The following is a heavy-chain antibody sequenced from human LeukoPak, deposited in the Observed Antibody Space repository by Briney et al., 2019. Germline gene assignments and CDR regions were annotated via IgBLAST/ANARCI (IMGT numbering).Heavy chain of an antibody. Sequence: SETLSLTCAVYGGSFSGYYWSWIRQPPGKGLEWIGEINHSGSTNYNPSLKSRVTISVDTPKNQFSLKLSSVTAADTAVYYCARAPYGDYDSAFDIWGQGTMVTVSS. V-gene: IGHV4-34*01. D-gene: IGHD4-17*01. CDR3: ARAPYGDYDSAFDI. J-gene: IGHJ3*02. CDR1: GGSFSGYY. CDR2: INHSGST.